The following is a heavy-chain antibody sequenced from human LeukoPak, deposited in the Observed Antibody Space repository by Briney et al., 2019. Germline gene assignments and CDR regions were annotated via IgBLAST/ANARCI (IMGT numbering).Heavy chain of an antibody. J-gene: IGHJ6*02. V-gene: IGHV1-69*04. CDR2: VIPILDIS. CDR3: ARTNYYDSSGSQGPGTFYYGLGV. Sequence: ASVKVSCKASGGTFSSYGITWVRQAPGQGIEWMGRVIPILDISNYAQMFQDRVTITADKSTSTAYMELSSLRSEDTAVYFCARTNYYDSSGSQGPGTFYYGLGVWGQGTTVTVSS. CDR1: GGTFSSYG. D-gene: IGHD3-22*01.